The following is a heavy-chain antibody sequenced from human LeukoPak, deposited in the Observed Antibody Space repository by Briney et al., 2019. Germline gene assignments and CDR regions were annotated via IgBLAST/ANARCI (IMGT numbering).Heavy chain of an antibody. J-gene: IGHJ6*04. V-gene: IGHV4-34*01. Sequence: SETLSLTCAVYGGSFSGYYWSWIRQPPGKGLEWIGEINHSGSTNYNPSLMSRVTISVDTSKNQFSLKLSSVTAADTAVYYCARSAHGRRVVPAASRYYYYGMDVWGKGTTVTVSS. CDR3: ARSAHGRRVVPAASRYYYYGMDV. D-gene: IGHD2-2*01. CDR1: GGSFSGYY. CDR2: INHSGST.